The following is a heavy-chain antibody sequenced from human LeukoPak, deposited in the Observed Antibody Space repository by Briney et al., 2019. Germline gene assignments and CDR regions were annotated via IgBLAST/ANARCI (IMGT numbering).Heavy chain of an antibody. D-gene: IGHD3-22*01. CDR3: ARGYYDSSGYFLLRNFDY. Sequence: PSETLSLTCAVYGGSFSGYYWSWIRKPPGKGLEWIGEINHSGSTNYNPSLKSRVTISVDTSKNQFSLKLSSVTAADTAVYYCARGYYDSSGYFLLRNFDYWGQGTLVTVSS. CDR2: INHSGST. V-gene: IGHV4-34*01. J-gene: IGHJ4*02. CDR1: GGSFSGYY.